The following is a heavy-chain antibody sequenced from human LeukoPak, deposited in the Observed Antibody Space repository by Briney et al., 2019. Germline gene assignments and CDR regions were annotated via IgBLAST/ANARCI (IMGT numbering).Heavy chain of an antibody. CDR3: ARCPESSGYYYELDS. J-gene: IGHJ4*02. D-gene: IGHD3-22*01. CDR2: ISYHGNNK. CDR1: GFTFSLYG. V-gene: IGHV3-30*03. Sequence: PGRSLRLSCAASGFTFSLYGMHWVRQAPGKGLEWVAVISYHGNNKYYADSVKGRFTISRDNSKNTLYLQMNSLRGEDTAVYYCARCPESSGYYYELDSWGQGTLVTVSS.